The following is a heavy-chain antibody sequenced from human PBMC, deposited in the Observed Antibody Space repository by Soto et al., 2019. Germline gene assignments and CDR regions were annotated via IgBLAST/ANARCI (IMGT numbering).Heavy chain of an antibody. CDR3: ANFRCGWYDWFEP. D-gene: IGHD6-19*01. V-gene: IGHV3-23*01. CDR2: MSGSGGST. Sequence: GGSLRLSCAASGFTLSSYAMSWVRQAAGEGPEWVAAMSGSGGSTYYADPVKGRFTISRDNSKNTLYLQMNSLRGEDTAVYYCANFRCGWYDWFEPWGQGPLVTVSS. CDR1: GFTLSSYA. J-gene: IGHJ5*02.